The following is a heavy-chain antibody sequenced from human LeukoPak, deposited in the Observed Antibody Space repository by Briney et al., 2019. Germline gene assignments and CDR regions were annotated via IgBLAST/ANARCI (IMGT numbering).Heavy chain of an antibody. CDR3: ARDGRFPPEVLPRYFDY. V-gene: IGHV4-39*07. CDR1: GASMSNYY. D-gene: IGHD1-26*01. J-gene: IGHJ4*02. Sequence: PSETLSLTCNVSGASMSNYYWVWIRQPPGKGLEWIGSIYHSGTTYSGSTYYNPSLKSRVTISLDTSKNQFSLKLSSVTAADTAVYYCARDGRFPPEVLPRYFDYWGQGTLVTVSS. CDR2: IYHSGTTYSGST.